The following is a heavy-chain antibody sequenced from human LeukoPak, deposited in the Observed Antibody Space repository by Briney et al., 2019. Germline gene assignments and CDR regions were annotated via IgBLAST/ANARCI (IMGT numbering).Heavy chain of an antibody. J-gene: IGHJ6*03. Sequence: GGSLRLSCAASGFTVSSNYMSWVRQAPGKGLEWVSVIYSGGSTYYADSVKGRFTTSRDNSKNTLYLQMNSLRAEDTAVYYCAGDWVHYGSGNLLNMDVWGKGTTVTVSS. CDR2: IYSGGST. D-gene: IGHD3-10*01. CDR1: GFTVSSNY. CDR3: AGDWVHYGSGNLLNMDV. V-gene: IGHV3-53*01.